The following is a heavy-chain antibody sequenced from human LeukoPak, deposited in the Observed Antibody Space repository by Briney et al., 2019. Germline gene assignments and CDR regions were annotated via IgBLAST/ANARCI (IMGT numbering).Heavy chain of an antibody. Sequence: GGSLRLSCAASGFTFSSYWMHWVRQAPGKGLVWVSRINTDGSSTSYADSVKGRFTISRDNAKNTLYLQMNSLRAEDTAVYYCAGTTGPYDAFDIWGQGTMVTVSS. CDR2: INTDGSST. CDR3: AGTTGPYDAFDI. V-gene: IGHV3-74*01. J-gene: IGHJ3*02. CDR1: GFTFSSYW. D-gene: IGHD4-17*01.